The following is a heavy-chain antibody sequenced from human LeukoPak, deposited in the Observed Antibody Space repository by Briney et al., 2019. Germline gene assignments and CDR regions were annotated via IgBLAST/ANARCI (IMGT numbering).Heavy chain of an antibody. D-gene: IGHD5-18*01. J-gene: IGHJ5*02. CDR3: AKDGPYSYGYEDWFDP. Sequence: GGSMRLSCAASGSTFSIYAMNWVRQAPGKGLEWVSAISGSGGSTYYADSVKGRFTISRDNSKNTLYLQMNSLRAEDTAVYYCAKDGPYSYGYEDWFDPWGQGTLVTVSS. V-gene: IGHV3-23*01. CDR2: ISGSGGST. CDR1: GSTFSIYA.